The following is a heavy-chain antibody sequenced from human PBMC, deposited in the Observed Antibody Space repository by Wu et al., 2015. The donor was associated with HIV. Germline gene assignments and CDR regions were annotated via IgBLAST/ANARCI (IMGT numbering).Heavy chain of an antibody. D-gene: IGHD2-2*03. CDR2: INPSSGST. CDR3: ARAGGFCSGTSCLDL. J-gene: IGHJ5*02. V-gene: IGHV1-46*01. Sequence: QVQLVQSGAEVKRPGASVRISCKASAYSFIDYYIHWVRQVPGHGLEWMGIINPSSGSTSYAERFKGRLTMTRDTSTATVYMEVSSLRSEDTAGYSCARAGGFCSGTSCLDLWGQGTLATV. CDR1: AYSFIDYY.